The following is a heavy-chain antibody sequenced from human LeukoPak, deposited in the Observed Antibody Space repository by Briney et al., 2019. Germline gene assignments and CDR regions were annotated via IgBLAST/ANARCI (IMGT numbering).Heavy chain of an antibody. V-gene: IGHV1-69*01. J-gene: IGHJ4*02. CDR3: ARNYGDYVGPFDY. CDR1: GGTFSSYG. Sequence: GASVKVSCKASGGTFSSYGITWVRQAPGQGLEWMGGIIPIFGTANYAQKFQGRVTITADESTSTAYMELSSLRSEDTAVYYCARNYGDYVGPFDYWGQGTLVTVSS. CDR2: IIPIFGTA. D-gene: IGHD4-17*01.